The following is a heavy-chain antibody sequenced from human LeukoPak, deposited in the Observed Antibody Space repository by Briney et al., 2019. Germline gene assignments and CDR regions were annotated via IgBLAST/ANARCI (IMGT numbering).Heavy chain of an antibody. CDR1: GFTFTRYY. CDR3: ARGNYDFLTGYYHYYFDY. V-gene: IGHV1-46*01. CDR2: MNPTGGST. Sequence: GASVKVSCKASGFTFTRYYMHWVRQAPAQGLEWMGIMNPTGGSTGYAQKFQGRVTMTRDTSTSTVYMELSSLRSEDTAVYHCARGNYDFLTGYYHYYFDYWGQGTLVTVSS. J-gene: IGHJ4*02. D-gene: IGHD3-9*01.